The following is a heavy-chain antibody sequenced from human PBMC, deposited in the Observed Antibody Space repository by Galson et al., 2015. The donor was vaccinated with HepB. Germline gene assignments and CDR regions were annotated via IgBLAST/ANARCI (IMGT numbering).Heavy chain of an antibody. V-gene: IGHV1-46*01. Sequence: SVTVSCKASGYTFTSYYMHWVRQAPGQGLEWMGIINPSGGSTSYAQKFQGRVTMTRDTSTSTVYMELSSLRSEDTAVYYCARVFGGYCSGGSCYSKAGLGYWGQGTLVTVSS. D-gene: IGHD2-15*01. CDR1: GYTFTSYY. J-gene: IGHJ4*02. CDR3: ARVFGGYCSGGSCYSKAGLGY. CDR2: INPSGGST.